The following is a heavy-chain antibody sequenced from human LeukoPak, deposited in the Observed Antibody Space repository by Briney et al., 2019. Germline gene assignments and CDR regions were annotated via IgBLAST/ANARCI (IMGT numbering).Heavy chain of an antibody. D-gene: IGHD6-13*01. J-gene: IGHJ3*02. CDR1: GFTFSDYY. Sequence: GGSLRLSCAASGFTFSDYYMSWIRQAPGKGLEWVSYISNSGTTINYADSVKGRFTISRDNAKNSVYLQVNSLRTEDTAVYFCARVGRGRAAAGFGAFDIWGQGTMVTVSS. CDR3: ARVGRGRAAAGFGAFDI. CDR2: ISNSGTTI. V-gene: IGHV3-11*01.